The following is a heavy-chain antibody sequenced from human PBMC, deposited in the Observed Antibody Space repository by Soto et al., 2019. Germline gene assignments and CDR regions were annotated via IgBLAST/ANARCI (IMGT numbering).Heavy chain of an antibody. CDR1: GVTFTSYA. J-gene: IGHJ4*02. D-gene: IGHD3-10*01. V-gene: IGHV3-23*01. CDR3: AKGSFGFDY. Sequence: GGSLRLSCAASGVTFTSYAMTWVRQVPGEGLQWVSSISKSGDSTYYADSVKGRFTTSRDNSKNTLYLQMNSLRAEDPAIYYCAKGSFGFDYWCQGTLVTVSS. CDR2: ISKSGDST.